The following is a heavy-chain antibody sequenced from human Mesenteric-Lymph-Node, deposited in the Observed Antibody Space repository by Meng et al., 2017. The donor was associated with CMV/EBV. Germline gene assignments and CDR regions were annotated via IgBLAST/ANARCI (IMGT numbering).Heavy chain of an antibody. J-gene: IGHJ6*02. Sequence: GGSLRLSCAASGFTFSSYSMNWVRQAPGKGLEWVSYISSSSSTIYYADSVKGRFTISRDNAKNSLYLQMSSLRAEDTAVYYCARDSTEYYDFWSGYPPYYYGMDVWGQGTTVTVSS. D-gene: IGHD3-3*01. CDR3: ARDSTEYYDFWSGYPPYYYGMDV. CDR2: ISSSSSTI. V-gene: IGHV3-48*04. CDR1: GFTFSSYS.